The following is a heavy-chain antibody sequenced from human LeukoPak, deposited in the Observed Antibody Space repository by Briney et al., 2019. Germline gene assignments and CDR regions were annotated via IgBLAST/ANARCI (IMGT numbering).Heavy chain of an antibody. CDR2: ISWNSGSI. CDR1: GFTFDDYA. Sequence: GRSLRLSCAASGFTFDDYAMHWVRQAPGKGLEWVSGISWNSGSIGYADSVKGRFTISRDNAKNSLYLQMNSLRAEDTAVYYCARDPPYYDFWSGYHQDYWGQGTLVTVSS. V-gene: IGHV3-9*01. CDR3: ARDPPYYDFWSGYHQDY. D-gene: IGHD3-3*01. J-gene: IGHJ4*02.